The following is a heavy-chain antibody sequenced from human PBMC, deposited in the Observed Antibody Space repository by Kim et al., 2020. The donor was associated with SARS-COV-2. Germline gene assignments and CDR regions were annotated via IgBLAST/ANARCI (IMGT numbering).Heavy chain of an antibody. J-gene: IGHJ4*02. V-gene: IGHV3-11*04. Sequence: VKGRFTISRDKAKNSRYLQMNGLRAEDTAVYYCAKFYGSGNYRDYWGQGTLVTVSS. CDR3: AKFYGSGNYRDY. D-gene: IGHD3-10*01.